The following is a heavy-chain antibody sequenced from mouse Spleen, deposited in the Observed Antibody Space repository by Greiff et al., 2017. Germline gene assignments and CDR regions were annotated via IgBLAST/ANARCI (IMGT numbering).Heavy chain of an antibody. CDR3: ARHWNYGSLFDY. J-gene: IGHJ2*01. D-gene: IGHD1-1*01. Sequence: EVKVVESGGGLVQPGGSLKLSCAASGFTFSSYTMSWVRQTPEKRLEWVAYISNGGGSTYYPDTVKGRFTISRDNAKNTLYLQMSSLKSEDTAMYYCARHWNYGSLFDYWGQGTTLTVSS. V-gene: IGHV5-12-2*01. CDR2: ISNGGGST. CDR1: GFTFSSYT.